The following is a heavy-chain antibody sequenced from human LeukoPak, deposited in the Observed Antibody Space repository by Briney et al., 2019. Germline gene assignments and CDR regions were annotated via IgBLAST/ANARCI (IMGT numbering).Heavy chain of an antibody. CDR1: GFTFSSYW. V-gene: IGHV3-7*04. CDR3: ARDPYDSSWGLCYFDY. D-gene: IGHD3-22*01. J-gene: IGHJ4*02. Sequence: GRSLRLSCAASGFTFSSYWMSWVRQAPGKGLEWVANIKQDGSDKYYVDSVKGRFTISRDNAKNSLYLQMNSLRAEDTAVYYCARDPYDSSWGLCYFDYWGQGNLVAVSS. CDR2: IKQDGSDK.